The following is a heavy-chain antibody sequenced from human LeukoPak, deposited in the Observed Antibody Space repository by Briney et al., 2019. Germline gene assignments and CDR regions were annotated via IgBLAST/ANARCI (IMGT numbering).Heavy chain of an antibody. J-gene: IGHJ6*03. CDR3: ARVRSTNHYYYYYYMDV. V-gene: IGHV4-39*07. CDR2: IYYGGNT. Sequence: SETLSLTCTVSGGSMSSYYCGWIRQPPGKGLGWIGTIYYGGNTYYNPSLKSRVTISVDRSKNQFSLKLSSVTAADTAVYYCARVRSTNHYYYYYYMDVWGKGTTVTVSS. D-gene: IGHD2-2*01. CDR1: GGSMSSYY.